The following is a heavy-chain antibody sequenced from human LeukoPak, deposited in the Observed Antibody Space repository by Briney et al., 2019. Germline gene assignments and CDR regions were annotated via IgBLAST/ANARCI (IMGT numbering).Heavy chain of an antibody. D-gene: IGHD6-13*01. J-gene: IGHJ5*02. Sequence: PGGSLRLSCAASGFTFSSYAMSWVRQAPGKGLEWVSGISGSGGSTYYADSVKGRFTISRDNSKNTLYLQMNSLRAEDTAVYYCAKDLSSSWQATFDPWGQGTLVTVSS. CDR2: ISGSGGST. V-gene: IGHV3-23*01. CDR3: AKDLSSSWQATFDP. CDR1: GFTFSSYA.